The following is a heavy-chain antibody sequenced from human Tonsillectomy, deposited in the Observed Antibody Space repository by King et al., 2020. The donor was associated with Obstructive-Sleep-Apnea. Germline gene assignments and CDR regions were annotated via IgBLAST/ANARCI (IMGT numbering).Heavy chain of an antibody. D-gene: IGHD6-19*01. J-gene: IGHJ3*02. CDR3: AKDRASGWYNGAFDI. V-gene: IGHV3-9*01. CDR2: ISWNSGSI. CDR1: GFTFDDYA. Sequence: VQLVESGGGLVQPGRSLRLSCAASGFTFDDYAMHWVRQAPGKGLEWVSGISWNSGSIGYADSVKGRFTISRDNAKNSLDLQMNSLRAEDTALYYCAKDRASGWYNGAFDIWGQGTMVTVSS.